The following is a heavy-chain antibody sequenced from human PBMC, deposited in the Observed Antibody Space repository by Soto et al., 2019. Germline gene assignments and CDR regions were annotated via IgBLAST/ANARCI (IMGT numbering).Heavy chain of an antibody. CDR3: AHRLPYSSSWLNWFDP. V-gene: IGHV2-5*02. J-gene: IGHJ5*02. CDR2: IYWDDDK. D-gene: IGHD6-13*01. Sequence: SGPTLVNPTQTLTLTCTLSGFSLGTSGVGVGWIRQPPGKALEWLALIYWDDDKRYSPSLKSRLTITKDTSKNQVVLTMTNMDPVDTATYYCAHRLPYSSSWLNWFDPWGQGTLVTVSS. CDR1: GFSLGTSGVG.